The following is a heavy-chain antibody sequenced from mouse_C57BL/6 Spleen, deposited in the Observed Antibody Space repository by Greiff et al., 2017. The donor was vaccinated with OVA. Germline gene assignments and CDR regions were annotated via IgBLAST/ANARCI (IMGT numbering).Heavy chain of an antibody. CDR3: ARGGYYDFFDY. J-gene: IGHJ2*01. CDR1: GYSFTSYY. Sequence: VQLQQSGPELVKPGASVKISCKASGYSFTSYYIHWVKQRPGQGLEWIGWIYPGSGNTKYNEKFKGKATLTADTSSSTAYMQLSSLTSEDSAVYYCARGGYYDFFDYWGQGTTLTVSS. CDR2: IYPGSGNT. V-gene: IGHV1-66*01. D-gene: IGHD2-4*01.